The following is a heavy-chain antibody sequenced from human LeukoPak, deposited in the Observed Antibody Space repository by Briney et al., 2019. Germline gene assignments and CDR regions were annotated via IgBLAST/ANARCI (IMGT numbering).Heavy chain of an antibody. V-gene: IGHV1-69*05. CDR1: GGTFSSYA. Sequence: GASVKVSCKASGGTFSSYAISWVRQAPGQGLEWMGGIIPIFGTANYAQKFQGRVTITTDESTSTAYMELSSLRSEDTAAYYCARGIPGVDTAKSYYYYMDVWGKGTTVTVSS. J-gene: IGHJ6*03. CDR3: ARGIPGVDTAKSYYYYMDV. D-gene: IGHD5-18*01. CDR2: IIPIFGTA.